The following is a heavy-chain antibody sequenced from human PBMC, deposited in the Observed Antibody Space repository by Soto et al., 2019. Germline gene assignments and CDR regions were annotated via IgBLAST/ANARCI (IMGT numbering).Heavy chain of an antibody. CDR2: VHTGGKI. D-gene: IGHD5-12*01. CDR3: ASLRDGYNPLYYYGIDV. V-gene: IGHV3-53*01. Sequence: GGSLRLSCAASAFNFPNAWMTWVRQAPGRGLEWVSVVHTGGKIYYADSVKGRFTISRDSSKNTLFLQMNSLRAEDTAVYYCASLRDGYNPLYYYGIDVWGQGTTVTVSS. J-gene: IGHJ6*02. CDR1: AFNFPNAW.